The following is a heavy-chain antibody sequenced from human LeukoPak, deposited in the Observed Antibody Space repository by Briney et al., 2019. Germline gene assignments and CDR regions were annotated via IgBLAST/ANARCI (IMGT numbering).Heavy chain of an antibody. J-gene: IGHJ4*02. V-gene: IGHV3-21*01. CDR2: ISSSSTYT. CDR3: ARAISMVRGVDY. CDR1: GFTFSSYN. Sequence: GGSLRLSCAASGFTFSSYNMQWFRQAPGKGLEWVSSISSSSTYTYYADSVKGRFTISRDNAKNSLYLQMNSLRAEDTAVYYCARAISMVRGVDYWGQGTLVTVSS. D-gene: IGHD3-10*01.